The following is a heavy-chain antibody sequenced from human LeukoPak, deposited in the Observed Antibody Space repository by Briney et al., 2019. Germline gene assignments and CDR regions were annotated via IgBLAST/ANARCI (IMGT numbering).Heavy chain of an antibody. CDR3: ARAGVNRIHGHFDL. D-gene: IGHD2-8*01. J-gene: IGHJ2*01. V-gene: IGHV4-39*07. Sequence: SETLSLTCTVSGGSISSSSYYWGWIRQPPGKGLEWIGSIYYSGSTYYNPSLKSRVTISVDTSKNQFSLKLSPVTAADTAVYYCARAGVNRIHGHFDLWGRGTLVTVSS. CDR1: GGSISSSSYY. CDR2: IYYSGST.